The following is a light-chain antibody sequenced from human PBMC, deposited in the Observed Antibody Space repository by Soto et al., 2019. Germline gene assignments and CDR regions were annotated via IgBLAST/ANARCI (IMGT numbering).Light chain of an antibody. CDR3: QSYDSSNPDVV. J-gene: IGLJ2*01. Sequence: NFMLTQPHSVSESPGKTVTISCTRSSGSIASNYVQWYQQRPGSAPTTVIYEDNQRPSGVPDRFSGSIDSSSNSASLTISGLKTEDEADYYCQSYDSSNPDVVFGGGTEVTVL. CDR1: SGSIASNY. CDR2: EDN. V-gene: IGLV6-57*04.